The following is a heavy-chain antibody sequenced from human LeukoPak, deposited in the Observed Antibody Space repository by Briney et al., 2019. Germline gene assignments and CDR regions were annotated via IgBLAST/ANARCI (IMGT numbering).Heavy chain of an antibody. CDR2: IYTTGTT. D-gene: IGHD1-26*01. V-gene: IGHV4-4*07. Sequence: SEALSLTCTVSSGSISSYYWGWVRQPPGKGLEWIGSIYTTGTTHYNPSLKSRVTMSMDTSTNQYSLNLRSMTAADTAVYYCGRQGYTASYYFLDYWSQGTLVAVS. CDR1: SGSISSYY. J-gene: IGHJ4*02. CDR3: GRQGYTASYYFLDY.